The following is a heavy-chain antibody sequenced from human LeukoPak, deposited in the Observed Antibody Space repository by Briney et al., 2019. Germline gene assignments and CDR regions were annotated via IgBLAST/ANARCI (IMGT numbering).Heavy chain of an antibody. Sequence: AGGSLRLSCAASGFTLSSSWMSWVRQAPGKGLEWVSSISSSSSYIYYADSVKGRFTISRDNAKNSLYLQMNSLRAEDTAVYYCARDRYYYGSGIPRAFDIWGQGTMVTVSS. D-gene: IGHD3-10*01. J-gene: IGHJ3*02. V-gene: IGHV3-21*01. CDR2: ISSSSSYI. CDR1: GFTLSSSW. CDR3: ARDRYYYGSGIPRAFDI.